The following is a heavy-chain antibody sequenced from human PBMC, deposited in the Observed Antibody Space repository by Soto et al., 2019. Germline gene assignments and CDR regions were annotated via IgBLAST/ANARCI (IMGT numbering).Heavy chain of an antibody. CDR3: SRGINANGWYFGY. CDR2: ITSKAYGGTT. D-gene: IGHD6-19*01. J-gene: IGHJ4*02. CDR1: GLTFDDYA. V-gene: IGHV3-49*04. Sequence: GGSLRLSCTACGLTFDDYAMSWVRKAPGKGLEWVGFITSKAYGGTTEYAASVKGRFTISRDDSKGIAYLQMNSLKTEDTAVYYCSRGINANGWYFGYWGQGTLVTVSS.